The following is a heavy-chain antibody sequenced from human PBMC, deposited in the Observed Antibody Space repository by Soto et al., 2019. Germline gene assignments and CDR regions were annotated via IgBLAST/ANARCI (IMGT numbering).Heavy chain of an antibody. J-gene: IGHJ5*02. V-gene: IGHV1-69*13. CDR1: GGTFSSYA. CDR2: IIPIFGTA. CDR3: ARDPGNYDSSGNNWFDP. D-gene: IGHD3-22*01. Sequence: SVKVSCKASGGTFSSYAISWVRQAPGQGLEWMGGIIPIFGTANYAQKFQGRVTITADESTSTAYMELSSLRSEDTAVYYCARDPGNYDSSGNNWFDPWGQGTLVTVSS.